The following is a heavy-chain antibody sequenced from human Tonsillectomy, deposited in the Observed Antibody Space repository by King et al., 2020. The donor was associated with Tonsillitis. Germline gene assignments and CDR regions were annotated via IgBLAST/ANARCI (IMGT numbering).Heavy chain of an antibody. J-gene: IGHJ4*02. D-gene: IGHD1-14*01. CDR3: ARDHNLRLPVTGFVY. V-gene: IGHV1-2*02. Sequence: VQLVESGAEVKKPGASVRVSCKASGYTFTDYYMHWVRQAPGQGLEWMGWINPNSGGSNSAQKFQGRVTMTRDTSISAAYMELSRLRSDDTAGYYFARDHNLRLPVTGFVYWGQGPLVTVSS. CDR2: INPNSGGS. CDR1: GYTFTDYY.